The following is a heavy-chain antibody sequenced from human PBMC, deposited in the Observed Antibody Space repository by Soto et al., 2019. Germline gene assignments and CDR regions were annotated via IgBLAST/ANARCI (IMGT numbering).Heavy chain of an antibody. CDR3: AREKWLVSGPYYYGMDV. CDR2: VDPNGGGS. Sequence: ASVKVSCKTSGYSFTDYKLHWVRQAPGQGLEWMGWVDPNGGGSNSAQKFQGSVTMTWDTSISTAHMELSRLRSDDTAVYYCAREKWLVSGPYYYGMDVWGQGTTVTVSS. V-gene: IGHV1-2*04. J-gene: IGHJ6*02. CDR1: GYSFTDYK. D-gene: IGHD6-19*01.